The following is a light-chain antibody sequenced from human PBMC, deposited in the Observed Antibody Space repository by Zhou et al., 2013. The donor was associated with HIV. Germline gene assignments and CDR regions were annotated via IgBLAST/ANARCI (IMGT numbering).Light chain of an antibody. Sequence: DIVMTQTPLSLSVTPGQPASLSCKSSQRLLHNDGKTYLYWYRLKAGLPPQLLIYEVSNRFSGVPDKFSGSGSGTDFTLQISRVEAEDVGIYYCMQSIQFPLTFGGGTKVEIK. V-gene: IGKV2D-29*01. CDR1: QRLLHNDGKTY. CDR2: EVS. CDR3: MQSIQFPLT. J-gene: IGKJ4*01.